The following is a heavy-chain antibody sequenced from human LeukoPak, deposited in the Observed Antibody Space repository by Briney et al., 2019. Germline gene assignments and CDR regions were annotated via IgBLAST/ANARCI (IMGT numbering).Heavy chain of an antibody. J-gene: IGHJ4*02. CDR2: ISATSGYI. D-gene: IGHD5-18*01. CDR3: ARENGYSYGYEVDC. Sequence: PGGSLRLSCAASGFSFSRYSMNWVRQVPGKGLEWVSSISATSGYIYYADSVKDRFTISRDNAKNSLYLQMNSLRAEDTALYYCARENGYSYGYEVDCWGRGTLVTVSS. V-gene: IGHV3-21*01. CDR1: GFSFSRYS.